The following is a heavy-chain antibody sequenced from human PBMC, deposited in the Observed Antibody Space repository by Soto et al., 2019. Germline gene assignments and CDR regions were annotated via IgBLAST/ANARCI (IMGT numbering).Heavy chain of an antibody. CDR2: INPSGGST. J-gene: IGHJ4*02. CDR1: GYTFTSYY. D-gene: IGHD6-6*01. CDR3: ARSPPRGAARPYFDD. Sequence: GASVKVSCKASGYTFTSYYMHWVRQAPGQGLEWMGIINPSGGSTSYAQKFQGRVTMTRDTSTSTVYTELSSLRSEDTAVYYCARSPPRGAARPYFDDWGQGTLVTVSS. V-gene: IGHV1-46*01.